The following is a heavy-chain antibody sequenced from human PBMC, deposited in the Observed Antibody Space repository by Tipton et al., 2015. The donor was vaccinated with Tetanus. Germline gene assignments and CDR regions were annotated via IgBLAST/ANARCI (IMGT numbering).Heavy chain of an antibody. Sequence: QSGAEVKRPGSSVRVSCKTSGGTFRTYAISWVRQAPGQGLEWMGGIFPVYGTANYAPQFQGRVTITADEPTGTAYMELNSLISEDTAVYYWARPDRYCSGGSCYLALDSWGQGTLVTVST. V-gene: IGHV1-69*01. CDR3: ARPDRYCSGGSCYLALDS. CDR1: GGTFRTYA. J-gene: IGHJ4*02. CDR2: IFPVYGTA. D-gene: IGHD2-15*01.